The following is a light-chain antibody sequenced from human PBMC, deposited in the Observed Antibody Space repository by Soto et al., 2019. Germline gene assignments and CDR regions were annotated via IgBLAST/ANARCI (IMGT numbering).Light chain of an antibody. CDR2: GAS. J-gene: IGKJ2*01. CDR3: QQYGSSPLYT. CDR1: QSVSSSF. V-gene: IGKV3-20*01. Sequence: EIVLTQSPGTLSLSPGERATLSCRASQSVSSSFFAWYQQKPGQDPRLLIYGASSRATGITDRFSGSGSGTTFTLTIIRLEPEDFAVSYCQQYGSSPLYTFGQGTKLEIK.